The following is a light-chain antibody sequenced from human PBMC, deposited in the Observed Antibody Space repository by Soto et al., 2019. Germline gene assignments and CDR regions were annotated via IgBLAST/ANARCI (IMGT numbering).Light chain of an antibody. J-gene: IGKJ1*01. CDR2: KAS. Sequence: DIQMTQSPSTLSASVGDRVTITCRASQSISTWLAWYQQKPGKAPKLLIYKASSLESGVPSRFSGSGSGTEFTLTISFLQPSDFATYYCQQYNSYLWTFGQGTKVDIK. CDR3: QQYNSYLWT. CDR1: QSISTW. V-gene: IGKV1-5*03.